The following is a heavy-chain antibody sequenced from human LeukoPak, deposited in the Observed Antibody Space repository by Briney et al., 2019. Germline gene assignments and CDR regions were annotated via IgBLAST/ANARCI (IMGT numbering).Heavy chain of an antibody. Sequence: RGGSLRLSCAASGFTFSTFAMNWVRQAPGKGLEWVAIISYDGSNEYYADSVKGRFTISRDNSKNTLYLQMNSLRAADTAVYYCARDTGTSYLSSFDYWGQGTLVTVSS. CDR1: GFTFSTFA. CDR2: ISYDGSNE. D-gene: IGHD6-6*01. J-gene: IGHJ4*02. V-gene: IGHV3-30*04. CDR3: ARDTGTSYLSSFDY.